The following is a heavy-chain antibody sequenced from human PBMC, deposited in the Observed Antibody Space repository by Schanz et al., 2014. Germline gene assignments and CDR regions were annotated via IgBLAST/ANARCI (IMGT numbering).Heavy chain of an antibody. J-gene: IGHJ6*03. CDR2: IWYDGSNK. CDR1: GFTFNSYG. Sequence: QVQLVESGGGVVQPGRSLRLSCAASGFTFNSYGMHWVRQAPGKGLEWVAIIWYDGSNKYYVDSVKGRFTISRDNSMNTLHLQMDGLRVEDTAVYYCARDAVALVPEYFMDVWGKGTPVTVSS. D-gene: IGHD2-15*01. CDR3: ARDAVALVPEYFMDV. V-gene: IGHV3-33*08.